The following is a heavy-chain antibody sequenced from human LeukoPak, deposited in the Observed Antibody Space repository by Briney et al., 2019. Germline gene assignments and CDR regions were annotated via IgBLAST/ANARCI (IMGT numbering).Heavy chain of an antibody. J-gene: IGHJ6*02. Sequence: PSETLSLTCTVSGGSISSYYWSWIRQPPGKGLEWFGYIYYSGSTNYTPSLKSRVTISVDTSKNQFSLKLSSVTTADTAVYYCAAWYSSSWSGYYGMDVWGQGTTVTVSS. V-gene: IGHV4-59*01. CDR1: GGSISSYY. D-gene: IGHD6-13*01. CDR3: AAWYSSSWSGYYGMDV. CDR2: IYYSGST.